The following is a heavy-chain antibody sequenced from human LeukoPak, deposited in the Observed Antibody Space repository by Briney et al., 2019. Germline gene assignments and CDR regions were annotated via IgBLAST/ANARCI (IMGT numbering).Heavy chain of an antibody. D-gene: IGHD3-22*01. V-gene: IGHV4-59*08. CDR1: GDSISSNY. J-gene: IGHJ3*02. CDR3: ARTRPYYYDSSGYYKDAFDI. CDR2: IYYSGST. Sequence: SETLSLTCTVSGDSISSNYWSWIRQPPGKGLEWIGYIYYSGSTNYNPSLKSRVTISVDTSKNQFSLKLSSVTAADTAVYYCARTRPYYYDSSGYYKDAFDIWGQGTMVTVSS.